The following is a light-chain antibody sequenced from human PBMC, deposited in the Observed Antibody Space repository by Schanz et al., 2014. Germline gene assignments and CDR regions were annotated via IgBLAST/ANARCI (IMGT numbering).Light chain of an antibody. CDR3: SSYTSSPSWV. V-gene: IGLV2-14*01. CDR1: SRDVGYYNY. Sequence: QSALTQPASVSGSPGQSITISCTGGSRDVGYYNYVSWYQQHPGKAPKLMIYDVIDRPSGVSNRFSASKSGNTASLTISDLQAEDEADYYCSSYTSSPSWVFGGGTKLTVL. CDR2: DVI. J-gene: IGLJ3*02.